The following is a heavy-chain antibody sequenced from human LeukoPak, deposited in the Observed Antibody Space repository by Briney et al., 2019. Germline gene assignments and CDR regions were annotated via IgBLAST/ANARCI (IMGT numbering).Heavy chain of an antibody. J-gene: IGHJ4*02. D-gene: IGHD2-15*01. V-gene: IGHV4-31*03. CDR3: ARVDTDIAFDH. CDR1: GGSISSGGYY. CDR2: IYYSGST. Sequence: PSQTLSLTCTVSGGSISSGGYYWSWIRQHPGKGLEWIGYIYYSGSTYYNPSLKSRVTISVDPSKNQFSLKLSSVTAADTAVYFCARVDTDIAFDHWGQGTLVIVSS.